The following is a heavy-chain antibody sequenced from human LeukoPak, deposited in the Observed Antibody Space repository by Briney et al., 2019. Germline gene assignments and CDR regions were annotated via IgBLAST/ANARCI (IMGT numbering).Heavy chain of an antibody. J-gene: IGHJ5*02. V-gene: IGHV4-59*01. CDR1: GGSISSYY. CDR2: IYYSGST. Sequence: SETLSLTCTVSGGSISSYYWSWIRQPPGKGLEWIGYIYYSGSTNYNPSLKSRVTISVDTSKNQFSLKLSSVTAADTAVYYCASGTGSSGSGWFDPWGQGTLVTVSS. CDR3: ASGTGSSGSGWFDP. D-gene: IGHD6-19*01.